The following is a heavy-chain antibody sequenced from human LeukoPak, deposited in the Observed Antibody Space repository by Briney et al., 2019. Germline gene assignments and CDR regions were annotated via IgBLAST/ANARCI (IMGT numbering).Heavy chain of an antibody. CDR2: ISNNGKA. CDR3: ARRVVSAKFRNLLYYYMDV. J-gene: IGHJ6*03. CDR1: GGSISSSS. Sequence: SETLSLTCTVSGGSISSSSWSWMRQSPGKGLESIGYISNNGKAKYKSSFEGRVTMPVDTSKSQFSLNLSSVTAADTAVYYCARRVVSAKFRNLLYYYMDVWGKGTTVIVS. D-gene: IGHD2-15*01. V-gene: IGHV4-4*09.